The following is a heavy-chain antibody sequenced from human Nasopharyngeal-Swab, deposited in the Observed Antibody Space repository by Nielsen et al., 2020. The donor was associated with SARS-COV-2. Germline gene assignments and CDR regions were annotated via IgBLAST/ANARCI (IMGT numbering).Heavy chain of an antibody. D-gene: IGHD4-23*01. CDR3: TVVSEYYYYYGMDV. Sequence: GESLKISCAASGFTFSSYSMNWVRQAPGKGLEWVSSISSSSSYIYYADSVKGRFTISRDNAKNSLYLQMNSLRAEDTAVYYCTVVSEYYYYYGMDVWGQGTTVTVSS. J-gene: IGHJ6*02. CDR1: GFTFSSYS. CDR2: ISSSSSYI. V-gene: IGHV3-21*01.